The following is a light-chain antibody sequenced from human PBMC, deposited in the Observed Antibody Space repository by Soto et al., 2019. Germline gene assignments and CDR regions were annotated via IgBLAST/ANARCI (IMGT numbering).Light chain of an antibody. J-gene: IGKJ1*01. CDR2: AAS. V-gene: IGKV1-39*01. CDR1: QSVNKY. CDR3: PKSYSTPGT. Sequence: DIQMTQSPSSLSASVGDRVTITCRASQSVNKYLNWYQQKPGKAPRLLIYAASTLHSGVPSRFSCSGSGTDFTLNLSTLQPEEFATYHCPKSYSTPGTFGQGTKVEVK.